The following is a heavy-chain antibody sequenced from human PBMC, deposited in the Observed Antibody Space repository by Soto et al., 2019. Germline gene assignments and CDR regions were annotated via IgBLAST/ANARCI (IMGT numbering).Heavy chain of an antibody. CDR1: GGTFSSYA. CDR3: ARDQSYYGSGSYSPPRGMDV. D-gene: IGHD3-10*01. Sequence: GASVKVSCKASGGTFSSYAISWVRQAPGQGLEWMGGIIPIFGTANYAQKFQGRVTITADKSTSTAYMELSSLRSEDTAVYYCARDQSYYGSGSYSPPRGMDVWGQGTTVTVSS. J-gene: IGHJ6*02. V-gene: IGHV1-69*06. CDR2: IIPIFGTA.